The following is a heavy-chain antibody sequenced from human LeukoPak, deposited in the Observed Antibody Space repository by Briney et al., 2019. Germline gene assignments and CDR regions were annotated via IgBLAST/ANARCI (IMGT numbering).Heavy chain of an antibody. CDR1: GGTFSSYA. V-gene: IGHV1-69*13. J-gene: IGHJ4*02. CDR2: IIPIFGTA. CDR3: ARGVGGYSYGYSNFDY. D-gene: IGHD5-18*01. Sequence: SVTVSCKASGGTFSSYAISWVRQAPGQGLEWMGGIIPIFGTANYAQKFQGRVTITADESTSTAYMELSSLRSEDTAVYYCARGVGGYSYGYSNFDYWGQGTLVTVSS.